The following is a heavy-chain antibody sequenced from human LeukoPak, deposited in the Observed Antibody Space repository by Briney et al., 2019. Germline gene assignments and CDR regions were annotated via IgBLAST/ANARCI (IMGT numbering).Heavy chain of an antibody. CDR3: AKGEQRLVLDY. D-gene: IGHD6-13*01. V-gene: IGHV3-30*04. CDR1: GFTFSSYV. Sequence: GGSLRLSCAASGFTFSSYVMHWVRQAPGKGLEWVAIISYDGSNEYYADSVKGRFTISRDNSKNTLYLQMNSLRAEDTAVYYCAKGEQRLVLDYWGQGTLVTVSS. CDR2: ISYDGSNE. J-gene: IGHJ4*02.